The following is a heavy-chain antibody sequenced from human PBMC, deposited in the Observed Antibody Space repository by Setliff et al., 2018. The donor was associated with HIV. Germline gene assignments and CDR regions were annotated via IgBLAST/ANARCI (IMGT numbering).Heavy chain of an antibody. CDR1: GGSFSEYY. Sequence: PSETLSLTCAVYGGSFSEYYWSWIRQSPGKGLEWIGEINHSGSTHYNPPLKGRATISVDTSKNQFSLRLNSVTAADTAVYYCARGATLLPGYSDRWEYFYMDVWGKGTTVTV. CDR2: INHSGST. CDR3: ARGATLLPGYSDRWEYFYMDV. V-gene: IGHV4-34*01. D-gene: IGHD5-12*01. J-gene: IGHJ6*03.